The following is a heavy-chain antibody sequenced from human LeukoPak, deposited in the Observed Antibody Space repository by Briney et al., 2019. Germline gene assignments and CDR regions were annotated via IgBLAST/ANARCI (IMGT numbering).Heavy chain of an antibody. CDR1: GGSISSSSYY. CDR2: IYYSGST. V-gene: IGHV4-39*01. CDR3: ARHQGGDGYNYYYDYMDV. D-gene: IGHD5-24*01. J-gene: IGHJ6*03. Sequence: SETLSLTCTVSGGSISSSSYYWGWIRQPPGKGLEWIGSIYYSGSTYYKPSLRSRVTISVDTSKSQFSLKLSSVTAADTAVYNCARHQGGDGYNYYYDYMDVWGKGTTVTDSS.